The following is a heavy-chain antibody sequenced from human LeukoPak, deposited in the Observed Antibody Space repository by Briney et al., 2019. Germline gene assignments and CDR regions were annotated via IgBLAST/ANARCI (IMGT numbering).Heavy chain of an antibody. CDR1: GFTFSSYD. CDR3: ARGAYSSGWYENWFDP. Sequence: QPGGSLRLSCAASGFTFSSYDMHWVRQATGKGLEWVSAIGTAGDTYYPGSVKGRFTISRENAENSLYLQMNSLRAGDTAVYYCARGAYSSGWYENWFDPWGQGTLVTVSS. V-gene: IGHV3-13*01. CDR2: IGTAGDT. D-gene: IGHD6-19*01. J-gene: IGHJ5*02.